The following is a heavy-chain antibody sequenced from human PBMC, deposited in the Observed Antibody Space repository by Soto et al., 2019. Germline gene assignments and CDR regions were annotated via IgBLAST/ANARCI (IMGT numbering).Heavy chain of an antibody. CDR3: ARSYPGVVTAILKYFDY. CDR1: GFTVSSNY. J-gene: IGHJ4*02. Sequence: GGSLRLSCAASGFTVSSNYMSWVRQAPGKGLEWVSVIYSGGSTYYADSVKGRFTISRHNSKNTLYLQMNSLRAEDTAVYYCARSYPGVVTAILKYFDYWGQGTLVTVS. V-gene: IGHV3-53*04. CDR2: IYSGGST. D-gene: IGHD2-21*02.